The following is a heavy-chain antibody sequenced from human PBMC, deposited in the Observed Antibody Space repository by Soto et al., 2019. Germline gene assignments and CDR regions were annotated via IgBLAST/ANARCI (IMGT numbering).Heavy chain of an antibody. CDR2: INYSGST. D-gene: IGHD4-17*01. CDR1: GGSISSGGYY. Sequence: PSETLSLTCTVSGGSISSGGYYWSWIRQHPGKGLEWIGYINYSGSTYYNPSLKSRVTISVDTSKNQFSLKLSSVTAADTAVYYCARGPINYGDYQFDYWGQGTLVTVSS. V-gene: IGHV4-31*03. CDR3: ARGPINYGDYQFDY. J-gene: IGHJ4*02.